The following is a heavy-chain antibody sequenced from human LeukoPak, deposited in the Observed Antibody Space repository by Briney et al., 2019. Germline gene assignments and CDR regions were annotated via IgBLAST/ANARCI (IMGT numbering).Heavy chain of an antibody. CDR1: GFTFSSYG. Sequence: PGGSLRLSCAVSGFTFSSYGMHWVRQAPGKGLEWVAFIRYDGSNKYYADSVKGRFTISRDNSKNTLYLQMNSLRAEDTAVYYCAKVGGSPDAFDIWGQGTMVTVSS. V-gene: IGHV3-30*02. J-gene: IGHJ3*02. D-gene: IGHD1-26*01. CDR3: AKVGGSPDAFDI. CDR2: IRYDGSNK.